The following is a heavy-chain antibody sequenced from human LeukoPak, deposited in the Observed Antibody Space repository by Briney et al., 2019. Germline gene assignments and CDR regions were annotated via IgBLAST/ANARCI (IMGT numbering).Heavy chain of an antibody. CDR2: ISAYNGNT. J-gene: IGHJ5*02. CDR3: ARDNSVGDIAWWFDP. CDR1: GYTFTSYG. D-gene: IGHD3-16*02. V-gene: IGHV1-18*01. Sequence: ASVKVSCKASGYTFTSYGISWVRQAPGQGLEWMGWISAYNGNTNYAQKLQGRVTMTTDTSTSTAYMELRSLRSDDTAVYYCARDNSVGDIAWWFDPWGQGTLVTVSS.